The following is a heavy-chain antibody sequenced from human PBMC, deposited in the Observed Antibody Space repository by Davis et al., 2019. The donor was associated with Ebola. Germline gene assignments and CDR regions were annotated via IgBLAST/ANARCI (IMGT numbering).Heavy chain of an antibody. CDR2: IYYSGST. CDR1: GGSISSSNYY. Sequence: PSETLSLTCTVSGGSISSSNYYWGWIRQPPGKGLEWIGSIYYSGSTYYNPPLKSRVTISVDTSKNQISLNLTSVTAADTAVYYCARLSVATRQPLFDYWGQGTLVTVSS. V-gene: IGHV4-39*07. J-gene: IGHJ4*02. D-gene: IGHD6-6*01. CDR3: ARLSVATRQPLFDY.